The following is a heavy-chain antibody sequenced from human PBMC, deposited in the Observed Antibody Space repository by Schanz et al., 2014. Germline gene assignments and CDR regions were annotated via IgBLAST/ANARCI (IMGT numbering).Heavy chain of an antibody. CDR2: ISGSGGST. CDR3: AKGRFGELSAFDI. V-gene: IGHV3-23*01. Sequence: EMQLLESGGGLIQPGGSLRLSCAASGFTFSTHAMSWVRQAPGKGLEWVSAISGSGGSTYYADSVKGRFTISRDNSKNTLNLQMNSLRAEDTAVYYCAKGRFGELSAFDIWGQGTMVTVSS. CDR1: GFTFSTHA. D-gene: IGHD3-10*01. J-gene: IGHJ3*02.